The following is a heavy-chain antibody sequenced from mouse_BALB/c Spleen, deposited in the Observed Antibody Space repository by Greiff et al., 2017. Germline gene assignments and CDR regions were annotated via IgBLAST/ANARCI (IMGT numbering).Heavy chain of an antibody. V-gene: IGHV2-6-7*01. Sequence: VQLKESGPGLVAPSQSLSITCTVSGFSLTGYGVNWVRQPPGKGLEWLGMIWGDGSTDYNSALKSRLSISKDNSKSQVFLKMNSLQTDDTARYYCARDLREDPGYAMDYWGQGTSVTVSS. CDR3: ARDLREDPGYAMDY. CDR2: IWGDGST. J-gene: IGHJ4*01. CDR1: GFSLTGYG.